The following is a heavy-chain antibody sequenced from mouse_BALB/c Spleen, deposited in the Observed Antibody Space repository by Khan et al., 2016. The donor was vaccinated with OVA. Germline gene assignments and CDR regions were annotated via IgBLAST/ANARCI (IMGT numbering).Heavy chain of an antibody. CDR1: GDSITSGY. CDR2: MIYSGNT. V-gene: IGHV3-8*02. D-gene: IGHD2-14*01. Sequence: EVQLQESGPSLVKPSQTLSLTCSVTGDSITSGYWSWIRKFPGNKLEYMGYMIYSGNTYYNPSLKSRISITRHTSKNQYDLQLNSVTTKDTATYFCARSTYRYAFAYWGQGTLVTVSA. J-gene: IGHJ3*01. CDR3: ARSTYRYAFAY.